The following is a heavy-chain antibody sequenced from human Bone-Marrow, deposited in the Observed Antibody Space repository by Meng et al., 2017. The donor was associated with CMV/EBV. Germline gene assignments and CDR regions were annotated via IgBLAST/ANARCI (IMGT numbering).Heavy chain of an antibody. D-gene: IGHD3-10*01. CDR3: ARASGRGADYYYYGMDV. CDR1: GFTFDDYG. J-gene: IGHJ6*02. CDR2: INWNGGST. V-gene: IGHV3-20*04. Sequence: GESLKISCAASGFTFDDYGMSWVRQAPGKGLEWVSGINWNGGSTGYADSVKGRFTISRDNAKNSLYLQMNSLRAEDTAVYYCARASGRGADYYYYGMDVWGQGTTVTVSS.